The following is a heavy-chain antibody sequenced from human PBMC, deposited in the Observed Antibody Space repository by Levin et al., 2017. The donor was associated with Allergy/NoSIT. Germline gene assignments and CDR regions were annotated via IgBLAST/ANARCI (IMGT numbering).Heavy chain of an antibody. CDR3: ARRFSSIWYFDH. D-gene: IGHD6-13*01. J-gene: IGHJ4*02. CDR2: ISDSGDNT. Sequence: SGGSLRLSCAASAFTFSSYAMSWVRQAPGKGLEWVSAISDSGDNTYYADSVKGRFTIFRDFSKNTLYLQMNSLRAEDTAVYYCARRFSSIWYFDHWGRGTLVTVSS. CDR1: AFTFSSYA. V-gene: IGHV3-23*01.